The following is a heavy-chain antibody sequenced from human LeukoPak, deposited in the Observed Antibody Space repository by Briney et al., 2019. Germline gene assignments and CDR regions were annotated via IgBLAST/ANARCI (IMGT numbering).Heavy chain of an antibody. CDR1: GFTFSTYW. D-gene: IGHD6-13*01. CDR3: ARDQGRIAAAGNYLSSGY. J-gene: IGHJ4*02. CDR2: IKGDGSTP. Sequence: PGGSLRLSCAASGFTFSTYWMHWVRQAPGKGLVWVSRIKGDGSTPEYADSVKGRFTISRDNAKNTVDLQMNSLRAEDTAVYYCARDQGRIAAAGNYLSSGYWGQGTLVTVSS. V-gene: IGHV3-74*01.